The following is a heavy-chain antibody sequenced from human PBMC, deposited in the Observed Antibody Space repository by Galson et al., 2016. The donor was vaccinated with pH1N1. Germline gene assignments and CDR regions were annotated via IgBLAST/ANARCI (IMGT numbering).Heavy chain of an antibody. Sequence: SLRLSCAASGFNFNVYDMNWVRQAPGKGLEWISYIGSSGNTIYYAHSVKGRFTISRDNAKHAMYLQVNRLRAEDTAVYYCARAGRNWYFDLWGRCTLVAVSS. CDR2: IGSSGNTI. CDR1: GFNFNVYD. J-gene: IGHJ2*01. CDR3: ARAGRNWYFDL. V-gene: IGHV3-48*03.